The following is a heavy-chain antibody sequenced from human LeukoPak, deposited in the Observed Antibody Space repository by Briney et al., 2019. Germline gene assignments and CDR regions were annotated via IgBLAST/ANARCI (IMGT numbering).Heavy chain of an antibody. Sequence: PGGSLRLSCAASGFTFSSYSMNWVRQAPGKGLEWVSSTSSSSSYIYYADSVKGRFTISRDNAKNSLYLQMNSLRAEDTAVYYCARDQYRGGYYGSGRHMDVWGKGTTVTVSS. CDR2: TSSSSSYI. D-gene: IGHD3-10*01. V-gene: IGHV3-21*01. J-gene: IGHJ6*03. CDR1: GFTFSSYS. CDR3: ARDQYRGGYYGSGRHMDV.